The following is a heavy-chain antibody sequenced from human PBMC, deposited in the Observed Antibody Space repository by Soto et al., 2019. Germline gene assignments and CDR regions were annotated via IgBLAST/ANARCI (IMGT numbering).Heavy chain of an antibody. J-gene: IGHJ4*02. CDR2: ISAYNGNT. V-gene: IGHV1-18*01. Sequence: ASVKVSCKASGYTFTSYGISWVRQAPGQGLEWMGWISAYNGNTNYAQKFQDRVTMTTDTSTSTAYMELSSLRSEDTAVYYCAAGLGSTQTFDYWGQGTLVTVSS. CDR3: AAGLGSTQTFDY. D-gene: IGHD1-26*01. CDR1: GYTFTSYG.